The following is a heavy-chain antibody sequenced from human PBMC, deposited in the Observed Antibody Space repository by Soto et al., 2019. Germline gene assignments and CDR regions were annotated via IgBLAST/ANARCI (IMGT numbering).Heavy chain of an antibody. V-gene: IGHV3-48*03. D-gene: IGHD2-15*01. CDR2: ITGSGGAM. CDR1: GFDFSGSE. J-gene: IGHJ6*02. Sequence: GSLRLSCTASGFDFSGSEMNWFRQAPGKGLEWVAYITGSGGAMFHADSLKGRFSISRDNAKNSLYLQMNSLRAEDTAVYYCARDRGYDAHDYYYNAMDVWGQGTMVTVSS. CDR3: ARDRGYDAHDYYYNAMDV.